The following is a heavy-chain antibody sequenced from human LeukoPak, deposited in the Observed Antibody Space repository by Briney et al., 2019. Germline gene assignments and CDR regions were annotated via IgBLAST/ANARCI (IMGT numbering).Heavy chain of an antibody. CDR1: GGSISSSSYY. Sequence: SETLSLTCTVSGGSISSSSYYRGWIRQPPGKGLEWIGSIYYSGSTYYNPSLKSRVTISVDTSKNQFSLKLTSVTAADTAVYYCARHADSGFGELAFDYWGQGTLVTVSS. V-gene: IGHV4-39*01. CDR3: ARHADSGFGELAFDY. J-gene: IGHJ4*02. D-gene: IGHD3-10*01. CDR2: IYYSGST.